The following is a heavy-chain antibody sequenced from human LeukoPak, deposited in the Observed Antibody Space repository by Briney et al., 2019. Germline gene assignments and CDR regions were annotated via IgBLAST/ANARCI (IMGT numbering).Heavy chain of an antibody. Sequence: GGSLRLSCAASGFIFSSYSMNWVRQAPGKGLEWVSSISSSSSYIYYADSVKGRFTISRDNAKNSLYLQMNSLRAEDTAVYYCARAKVGATPLGDYWGQGTLVTVSS. CDR3: ARAKVGATPLGDY. J-gene: IGHJ4*02. CDR2: ISSSSSYI. V-gene: IGHV3-21*01. D-gene: IGHD1-26*01. CDR1: GFIFSSYS.